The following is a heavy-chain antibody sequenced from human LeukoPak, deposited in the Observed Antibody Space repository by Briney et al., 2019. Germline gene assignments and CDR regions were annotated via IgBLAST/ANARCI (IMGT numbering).Heavy chain of an antibody. Sequence: GGPLRLSCAASGFTFSSYAMHWVRQAPGKGLEWVAVISYDGSNKYYADSVKGRFTISRDNSKNTLYLQMNSLRAEDTAVYYCARDRGTRILDFWGQGTMVTVSS. CDR2: ISYDGSNK. CDR3: ARDRGTRILDF. CDR1: GFTFSSYA. D-gene: IGHD2-15*01. V-gene: IGHV3-30-3*01. J-gene: IGHJ3*01.